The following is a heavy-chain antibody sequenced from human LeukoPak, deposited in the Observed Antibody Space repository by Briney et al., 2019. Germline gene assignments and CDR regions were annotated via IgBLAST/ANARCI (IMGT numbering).Heavy chain of an antibody. CDR3: VRDVGAVRGEVYFDY. V-gene: IGHV3-21*06. D-gene: IGHD3-10*01. J-gene: IGHJ4*02. Sequence: GGSLRLSCAASGFTFSTFAMHWVRLSPGKGLEWVSSITGSGPYMLYADSVKHRFTISRDNTRNLLYLEMNSLRAEDPAMYFCVRDVGAVRGEVYFDYWGQGTLVTVSS. CDR1: GFTFSTFA. CDR2: ITGSGPYM.